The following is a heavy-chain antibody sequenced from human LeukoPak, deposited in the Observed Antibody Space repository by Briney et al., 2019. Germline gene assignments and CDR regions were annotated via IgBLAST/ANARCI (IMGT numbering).Heavy chain of an antibody. V-gene: IGHV3-23*01. D-gene: IGHD6-13*01. J-gene: IGHJ4*02. CDR3: AKDMDSSSHGDY. CDR2: ISGSGGST. Sequence: GGSLRLSCAASGFTFSSDAMSWVRQAPGKGLEWVSAISGSGGSTYYADSVKGWFTISRDNSKNTLYLQMNSLRAEDTAVYYCAKDMDSSSHGDYWGQGTLVTVSS. CDR1: GFTFSSDA.